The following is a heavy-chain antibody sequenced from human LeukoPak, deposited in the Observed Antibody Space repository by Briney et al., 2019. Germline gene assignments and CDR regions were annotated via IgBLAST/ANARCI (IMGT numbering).Heavy chain of an antibody. V-gene: IGHV3-30-3*01. CDR3: ARAPGYYDSSGYFDY. Sequence: GRSLRLSCAASGFTFSSYATHWVRQAPGKGLEWVAVISYDGSNKYYADSVKGRFTISRDNSKNTLYLQMNSLRAEDTAVYYCARAPGYYDSSGYFDYWGQGTLVTVSS. J-gene: IGHJ4*02. CDR1: GFTFSSYA. D-gene: IGHD3-22*01. CDR2: ISYDGSNK.